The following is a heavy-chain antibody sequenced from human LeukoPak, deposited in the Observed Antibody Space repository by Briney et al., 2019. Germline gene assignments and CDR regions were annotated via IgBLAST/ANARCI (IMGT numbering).Heavy chain of an antibody. V-gene: IGHV3-21*01. CDR3: ARVAQGASTENYYYYMDV. D-gene: IGHD1-1*01. CDR1: GFAFNSYT. Sequence: GGSLRLSCAASGFAFNSYTIKWVRQAPGKGLEWVSAITSRGTYIYNADSVKGRFTISRDNAENSVYLQMSSLRAEDTAVYYCARVAQGASTENYYYYMDVWGKGTTVTVSS. CDR2: ITSRGTYI. J-gene: IGHJ6*03.